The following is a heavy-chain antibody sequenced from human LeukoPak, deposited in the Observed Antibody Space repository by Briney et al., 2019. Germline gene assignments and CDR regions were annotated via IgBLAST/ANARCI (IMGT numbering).Heavy chain of an antibody. V-gene: IGHV3-48*03. Sequence: GGCLRLSCAASGFTFSSYEMNWVRQAPGKGLEWVSYISASGTTIQYADSVKGRFTISRDNAKNSLYVQMSGLRAEDTAVYYCATNSGRYRFFDYWGQGTLVTVSS. CDR2: ISASGTTI. J-gene: IGHJ4*02. D-gene: IGHD6-19*01. CDR3: ATNSGRYRFFDY. CDR1: GFTFSSYE.